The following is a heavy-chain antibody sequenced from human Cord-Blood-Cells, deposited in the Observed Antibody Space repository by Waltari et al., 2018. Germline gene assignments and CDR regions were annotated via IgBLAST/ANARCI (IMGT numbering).Heavy chain of an antibody. CDR1: GFTVSGHY. CDR3: ARAPYSSSFAFDI. D-gene: IGHD6-6*01. Sequence: EVQLVESGGGLIKPGGSLRLSCAASGFTVSGHYMNWVRQAPGKGLEWVSVIYSGGSTYYADSVKGRFTISRDNSKNTLYLQMNSLRAEDTAVYYCARAPYSSSFAFDIWGQGTMVTVSS. CDR2: IYSGGST. V-gene: IGHV3-53*01. J-gene: IGHJ3*02.